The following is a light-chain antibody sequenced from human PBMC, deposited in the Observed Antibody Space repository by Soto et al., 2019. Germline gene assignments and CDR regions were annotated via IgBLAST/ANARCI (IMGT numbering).Light chain of an antibody. CDR1: QSVSSY. CDR2: DAS. J-gene: IGKJ4*01. CDR3: QQRSNWPGT. Sequence: EIVLTQSPATLSLSPGERATLSCRASQSVSSYLAWYQQKPGQAPRLLIYDASNRATGIPARFIGSGSGTDFTLTISSLEPEDFAVYYCQQRSNWPGTFGGGTKVEIK. V-gene: IGKV3-11*01.